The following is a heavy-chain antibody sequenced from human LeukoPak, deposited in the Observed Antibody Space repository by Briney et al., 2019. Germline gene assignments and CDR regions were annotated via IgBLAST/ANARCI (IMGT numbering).Heavy chain of an antibody. V-gene: IGHV3-21*01. CDR1: GFTFSSYS. J-gene: IGHJ4*02. Sequence: GGSLRLFCAASGFTFSSYSMNWVRQAPGKGLEGVSSISSSSSYIYYADSVKGRFTISRDNAKNSLYLQMNSLRAEDTAVYYCARTSIAAAGNYFDYWGQGTLVTVSS. D-gene: IGHD6-13*01. CDR3: ARTSIAAAGNYFDY. CDR2: ISSSSSYI.